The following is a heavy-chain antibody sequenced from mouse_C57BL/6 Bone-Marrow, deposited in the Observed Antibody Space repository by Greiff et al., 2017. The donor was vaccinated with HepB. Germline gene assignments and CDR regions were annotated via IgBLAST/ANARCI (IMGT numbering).Heavy chain of an antibody. D-gene: IGHD2-4*01. CDR2: INSDGGST. CDR3: AREAHDYDSWYFDV. J-gene: IGHJ1*03. Sequence: VQLKESGGGLVQPGESLKLSCESNEYEFPSHDMSWVRKTPEKRLELVAAINSDGGSTYYPDTMERRFIISRDNTKKTLYLQMSSLSSEDTALYYCAREAHDYDSWYFDVWGTGTTVTVSS. V-gene: IGHV5-2*01. CDR1: EYEFPSHD.